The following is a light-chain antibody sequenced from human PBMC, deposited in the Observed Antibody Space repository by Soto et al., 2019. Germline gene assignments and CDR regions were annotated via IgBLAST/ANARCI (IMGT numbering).Light chain of an antibody. CDR1: SSDIGAYNY. CDR2: EVI. Sequence: QSVLAQPASVSGSPGQSITISCTGSSSDIGAYNYVSWFQQYPGKAPKLIISEVINRPSGVSNRFSGSKSGTAASLTISGLQTEDEADYFCFSFTTDWTHVFGTGTKVTVL. J-gene: IGLJ1*01. V-gene: IGLV2-14*01. CDR3: FSFTTDWTHV.